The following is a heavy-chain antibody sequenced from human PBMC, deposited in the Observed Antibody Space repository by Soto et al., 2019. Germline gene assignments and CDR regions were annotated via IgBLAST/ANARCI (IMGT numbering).Heavy chain of an antibody. CDR3: ARRHLAVAVSPWFDP. CDR1: XXSITXXEMG. Sequence: QVTLKESGPVLVXXTETLXXRCXXSXXSITXXEMGVSWIRQPPGQPLEWLAHIDSSGEKSYRTFLKSRLAISKDTSKSQIVLTMTNMDPADTATYYCARRHLAVAVSPWFDPWGQGIPVTVSS. D-gene: IGHD6-19*01. J-gene: IGHJ5*02. V-gene: IGHV2-26*01. CDR2: IDSSGEK.